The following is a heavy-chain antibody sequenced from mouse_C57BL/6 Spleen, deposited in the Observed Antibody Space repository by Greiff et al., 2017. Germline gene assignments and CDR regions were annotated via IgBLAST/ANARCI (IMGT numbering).Heavy chain of an antibody. J-gene: IGHJ1*03. CDR2: SRNKANDYTT. D-gene: IGHD2-12*01. CDR1: GFTFSDFY. Sequence: EVKRVESGGGLVQSGRSLRLSCATSGFTFSDFYMEWVRQAPGKGLEWIAASRNKANDYTTEYSASVKGRFIVSRDTSQSILYLQMNALRAEDTAIYYCARDGYDGYFDVWGTGTTVTVSS. CDR3: ARDGYDGYFDV. V-gene: IGHV7-1*01.